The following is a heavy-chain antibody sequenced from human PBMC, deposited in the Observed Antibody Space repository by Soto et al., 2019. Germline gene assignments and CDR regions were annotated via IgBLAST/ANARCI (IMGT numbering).Heavy chain of an antibody. CDR1: GYSFTSYW. D-gene: IGHD6-6*01. Sequence: GESLKISCKGSGYSFTSYWIGWVRQMPGKDLEWMGIIYPGDSDTRYSPSFQGQVTISADKSLRTAYLQWTSLKASDTALYYCARTRSFTLGFYYDGMDVWGQGTTVTVSS. CDR3: ARTRSFTLGFYYDGMDV. J-gene: IGHJ6*02. V-gene: IGHV5-51*01. CDR2: IYPGDSDT.